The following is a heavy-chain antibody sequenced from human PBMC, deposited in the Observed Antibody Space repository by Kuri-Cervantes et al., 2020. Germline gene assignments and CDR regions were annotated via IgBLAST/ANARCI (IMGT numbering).Heavy chain of an antibody. CDR2: ISYDGSNK. CDR1: GFTFSSYA. V-gene: IGHV3-30-3*01. Sequence: GGSLRLSCAASGFTFSSYAMHWVRQAPGKGLEWVAVISYDGSNKYYADSVKGRFTISRDNSKNTLYLQMNSLRAEDTAVYYCAKGEDTAMVQGHGMDVWGQGTTVTVSS. CDR3: AKGEDTAMVQGHGMDV. D-gene: IGHD5-18*01. J-gene: IGHJ6*02.